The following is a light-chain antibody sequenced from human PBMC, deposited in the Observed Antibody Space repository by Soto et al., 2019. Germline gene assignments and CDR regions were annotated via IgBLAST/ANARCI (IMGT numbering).Light chain of an antibody. J-gene: IGKJ3*01. CDR3: QQYGSSPFT. CDR2: DAS. CDR1: QSVGNTY. Sequence: EIVLSQSPGTLSLSPGERATLSCRASQSVGNTYLAWYQQKPGQAPRLLIYDASSRATGIPDRFSGSGSGTDFTLTISRLEPEDFAVYYCQQYGSSPFTFGPGTKVDIK. V-gene: IGKV3-20*01.